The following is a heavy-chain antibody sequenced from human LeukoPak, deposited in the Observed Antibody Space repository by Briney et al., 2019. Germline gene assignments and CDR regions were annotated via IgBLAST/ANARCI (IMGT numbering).Heavy chain of an antibody. CDR1: GYTFTSYA. J-gene: IGHJ4*02. Sequence: ASVKVSCKASGYTFTSYAMHWVRQAPGQRLEWMGWINAGNGNTKYSQKFQGRVTITRDTSASTAYMELSSLRSEDTAVYYCARWGSGYDSSWYGDNWGQGTLVTVSS. V-gene: IGHV1-3*01. CDR3: ARWGSGYDSSWYGDN. D-gene: IGHD6-13*01. CDR2: INAGNGNT.